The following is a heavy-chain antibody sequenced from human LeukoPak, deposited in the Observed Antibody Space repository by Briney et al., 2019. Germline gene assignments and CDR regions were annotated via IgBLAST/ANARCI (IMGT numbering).Heavy chain of an antibody. V-gene: IGHV3-21*01. Sequence: PGGSLRLSCAASGFTFSSYSMNWARQAPGKGLEWVSSISSSSSYIYYADSVKGRFTISRDNAKNSLYLQMNSLRAEDTAVYYCARDKIAAAGTIASDYWGRGTLVTVSS. D-gene: IGHD6-13*01. CDR3: ARDKIAAAGTIASDY. J-gene: IGHJ4*02. CDR2: ISSSSSYI. CDR1: GFTFSSYS.